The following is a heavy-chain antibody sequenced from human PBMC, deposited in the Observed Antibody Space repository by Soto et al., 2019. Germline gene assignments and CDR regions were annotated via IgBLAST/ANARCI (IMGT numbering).Heavy chain of an antibody. Sequence: SSVKVYFKASGYTFTSDYMHWVRPAPGQVLECMGILNPSGGSTSYAQKFQGRVTMTRDTSTSTCYMELSSLRSEDTAVYYCARDPGNKKYDVWSGPPTTGYYYCGMEVGCQGPTVTVSS. V-gene: IGHV1-46*01. J-gene: IGHJ6*02. CDR3: ARDPGNKKYDVWSGPPTTGYYYCGMEV. D-gene: IGHD3-3*01. CDR2: LNPSGGST. CDR1: GYTFTSDY.